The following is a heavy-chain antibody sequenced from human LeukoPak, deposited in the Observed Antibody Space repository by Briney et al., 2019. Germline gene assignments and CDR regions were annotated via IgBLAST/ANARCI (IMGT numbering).Heavy chain of an antibody. J-gene: IGHJ6*03. CDR1: GYSISSGYY. CDR2: IYDGGST. CDR3: ARAGFHYYGSGAISYYYLDV. Sequence: ASETLSLTCTVSGYSISSGYYWGCSRHPPGKGLEGVWSIYDGGSTYYHPSLKSRVTISADTSKNQFSLKLSSVTAADTAVYYCARAGFHYYGSGAISYYYLDVWGKGTTV. V-gene: IGHV4-38-2*02. D-gene: IGHD3-10*01.